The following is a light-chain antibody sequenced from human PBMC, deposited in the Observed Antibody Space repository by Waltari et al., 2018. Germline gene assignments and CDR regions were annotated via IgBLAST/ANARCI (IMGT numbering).Light chain of an antibody. V-gene: IGLV2-23*01. CDR2: GAT. J-gene: IGLJ1*01. Sequence: QSALTQPASVSGSPGQSITLSCTGTSNAIGNYDLVSCYQQRPGEAPRLLMYGATKRPSGVSNRFSGSKAGKTASRTISGLQTEDEADYYCFSFVAANSFVFGPGTKVTVL. CDR3: FSFVAANSFV. CDR1: SNAIGNYDL.